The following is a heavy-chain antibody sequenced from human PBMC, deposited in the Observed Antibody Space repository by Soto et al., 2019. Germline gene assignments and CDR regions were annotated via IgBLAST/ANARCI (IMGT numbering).Heavy chain of an antibody. J-gene: IGHJ4*02. CDR1: GGSVSSGSYF. CDR2: IFYSTTT. D-gene: IGHD3-10*01. CDR3: ARVIAHGSGSYHTDY. V-gene: IGHV4-61*01. Sequence: QVQLQESGPGLVKPSETLSLTCTVSGGSVSSGSYFWSWIRQPPGKGLEWIGYIFYSTTTHYNPSLKSRVTISVDTSNNQCSLKLSAVTAADTAVYYCARVIAHGSGSYHTDYWGQGTLVTVSS.